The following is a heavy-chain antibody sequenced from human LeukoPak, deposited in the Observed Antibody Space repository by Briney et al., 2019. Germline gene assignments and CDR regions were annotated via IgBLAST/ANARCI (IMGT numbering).Heavy chain of an antibody. Sequence: PSETLSLTCTVSGGSISSHYWSWIRQPPGKGLEWIGCIYYSGSTNYNPSLKSRVTISVDTSKNQFSLKLSSVTAADTAVYYCARDQRGYGIAARPAWFDPWGQGTLVTVSS. D-gene: IGHD6-6*01. CDR3: ARDQRGYGIAARPAWFDP. J-gene: IGHJ5*02. V-gene: IGHV4-59*11. CDR2: IYYSGST. CDR1: GGSISSHY.